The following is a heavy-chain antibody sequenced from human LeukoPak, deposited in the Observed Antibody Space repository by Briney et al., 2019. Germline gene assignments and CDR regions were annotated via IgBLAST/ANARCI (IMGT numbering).Heavy chain of an antibody. J-gene: IGHJ4*02. V-gene: IGHV3-23*01. CDR3: AKDPYYYDTSGYNGDY. CDR2: ISGSGGST. D-gene: IGHD3-22*01. CDR1: GFTFSNYA. Sequence: PGGSLRLSCAAPGFTFSNYAMSWVRQAPGKGLEWVSSISGSGGSTYYADSVKGRFTISRDNSKNTLFLQMNSLRAEDTAVYYCAKDPYYYDTSGYNGDYWGQGTLVTVSS.